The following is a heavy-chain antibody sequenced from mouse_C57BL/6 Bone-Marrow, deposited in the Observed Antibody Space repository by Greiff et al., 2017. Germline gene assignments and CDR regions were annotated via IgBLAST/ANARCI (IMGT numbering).Heavy chain of an antibody. CDR1: GFTFSDYG. Sequence: EVKLMESGGGLVKPGGSLKLSCAASGFTFSDYGMHWVRQAPEKGLEWVAYISSGSSTIYYAATGKGRFTISRDNAKKTLFLQMTSLRSEDTAMYYCARSAYYGSSSFAYWGQGTLVTVSA. D-gene: IGHD1-1*01. J-gene: IGHJ3*01. V-gene: IGHV5-17*01. CDR3: ARSAYYGSSSFAY. CDR2: ISSGSSTI.